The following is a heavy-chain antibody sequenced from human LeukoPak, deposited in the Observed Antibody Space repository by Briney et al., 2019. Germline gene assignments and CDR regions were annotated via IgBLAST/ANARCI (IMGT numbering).Heavy chain of an antibody. D-gene: IGHD3-10*01. CDR2: IKHIGPTT. J-gene: IGHJ5*02. CDR3: ARDTYYYGSGSYNWFDP. V-gene: IGHV3-11*04. Sequence: GGSLRLSCAASGFTFNDYYMTWIRQAPGKGLEWVSTIKHIGPTTYYADSVKGRFTISRDNAKNSLFLQMSSLRADDTAVYYCARDTYYYGSGSYNWFDPWGQGTLVTVSS. CDR1: GFTFNDYY.